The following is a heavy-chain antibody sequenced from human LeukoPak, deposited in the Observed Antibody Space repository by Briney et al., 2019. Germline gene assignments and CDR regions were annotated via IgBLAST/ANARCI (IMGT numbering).Heavy chain of an antibody. V-gene: IGHV3-7*01. CDR3: ARAGGTSWADY. J-gene: IGHJ4*02. CDR2: VKQDGTEK. CDR1: GFTFRDYW. Sequence: GGSLRLSCEASGFTFRDYWMTWVRQAPGKGLEWVANVKQDGTEKFYVGSVKGRFTISRDNGKNSLYLRMNSLRVEDTAIYYCARAGGTSWADYWGRGTLVTVSS. D-gene: IGHD6-13*01.